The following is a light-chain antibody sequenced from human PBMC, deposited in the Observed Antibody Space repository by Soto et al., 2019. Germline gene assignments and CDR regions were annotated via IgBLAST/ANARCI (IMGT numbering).Light chain of an antibody. J-gene: IGKJ5*01. CDR3: QQRKNWQVT. V-gene: IGKV3-11*01. CDR1: QSVSSF. CDR2: GAS. Sequence: ETVLRQYPATLSLSPGEGATLSCRASQSVSSFLSWYQHKPCQAPRLLIYGASSRATDIPDRFSGSGYGTDFTLTISSLEPEDFAVYYCQQRKNWQVTVGQGTRLEIK.